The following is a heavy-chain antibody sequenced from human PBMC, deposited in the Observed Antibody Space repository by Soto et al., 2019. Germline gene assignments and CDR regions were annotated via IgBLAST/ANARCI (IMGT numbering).Heavy chain of an antibody. CDR3: ARDQGITTFGVYSMYYYGMDV. V-gene: IGHV1-18*01. CDR2: INTYNGNS. CDR1: GYTLTNYA. J-gene: IGHJ6*02. Sequence: ASVKVSCKASGYTLTNYAISWVRQAPGQGPEWMGWINTYNGNSNYAQKFQGRVTMTTDTSTNTAYMDLRSLRSDDTAVYYCARDQGITTFGVYSMYYYGMDVWGQGTTVTV. D-gene: IGHD3-3*01.